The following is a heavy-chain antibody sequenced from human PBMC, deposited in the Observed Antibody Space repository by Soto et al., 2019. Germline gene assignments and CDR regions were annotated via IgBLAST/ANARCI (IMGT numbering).Heavy chain of an antibody. Sequence: GASVKVSCKASGYTFTGYYMHWVRQAPGQGLEWMGWINPNSGGTNYAQKFQGRVTMTRDTSISTAYMELSRLRSDDTAVYYCARDLRHPFRIAAAGRGGFDYWGQGTLVTVSS. CDR1: GYTFTGYY. V-gene: IGHV1-2*02. CDR2: INPNSGGT. D-gene: IGHD6-13*01. CDR3: ARDLRHPFRIAAAGRGGFDY. J-gene: IGHJ4*02.